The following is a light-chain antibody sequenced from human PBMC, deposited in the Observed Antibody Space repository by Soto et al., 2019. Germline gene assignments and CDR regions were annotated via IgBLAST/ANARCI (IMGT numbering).Light chain of an antibody. Sequence: QSALTQPASVSGSPGQSITISCTGTSSDVGSYNLVSWYQHRLGKAPQLMIYEVNKRPSGVSDRFSGSKSGNTASLTVSGLQAEDEAAYYCCSYAGSSSVLFGGGTQLTVL. CDR2: EVN. J-gene: IGLJ2*01. CDR1: SSDVGSYNL. V-gene: IGLV2-23*02. CDR3: CSYAGSSSVL.